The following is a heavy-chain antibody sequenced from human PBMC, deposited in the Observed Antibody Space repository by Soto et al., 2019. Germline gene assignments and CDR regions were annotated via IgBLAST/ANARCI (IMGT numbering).Heavy chain of an antibody. CDR3: AREGHYYDSSLTHTYFDY. V-gene: IGHV4-31*02. CDR2: IHYSGGT. Sequence: QVQLQESGPGLVQPSQTLSLTCTVSGIYIIIGGYYWSWIRQHPGKGMDWVGYIHYSGGTYYNSSLKSRVTISVDTSKKQFSLKLRSVTAADTAVYYCAREGHYYDSSLTHTYFDYWGQGTLVTVSS. CDR1: GIYIIIGGYY. D-gene: IGHD3-22*01. J-gene: IGHJ4*02.